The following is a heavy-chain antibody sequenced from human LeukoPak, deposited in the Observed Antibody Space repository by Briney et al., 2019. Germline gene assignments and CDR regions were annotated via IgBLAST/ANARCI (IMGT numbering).Heavy chain of an antibody. CDR3: ARGLRYCSSTSSYEIDY. CDR1: GYTFTGYY. CDR2: INPNSGGT. V-gene: IGHV1-2*02. D-gene: IGHD2-2*01. J-gene: IGHJ4*02. Sequence: ASVKVSCKASGYTFTGYYMHWVRQAPGQGLEWMGWINPNSGGTNYAQKFQGRVTMTRDTSISTAYMELSRLRSDDTAVYYCARGLRYCSSTSSYEIDYWGQGTLVTVSS.